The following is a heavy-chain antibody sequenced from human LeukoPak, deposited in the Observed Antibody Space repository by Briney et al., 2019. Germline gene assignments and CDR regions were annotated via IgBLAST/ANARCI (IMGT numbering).Heavy chain of an antibody. J-gene: IGHJ5*02. D-gene: IGHD5-18*01. CDR2: IIPIFGTA. V-gene: IGHV1-69*13. CDR3: ARGGGGYST. Sequence: SVKVSCKASGYTFSGHHMHWVRQAPGQGLEWMGGIIPIFGTANYAQKFQGRVTITADESTSTVYMELSSLRSEDTAVYYCARGGGGYSTWGQGTLVTVSS. CDR1: GYTFSGHH.